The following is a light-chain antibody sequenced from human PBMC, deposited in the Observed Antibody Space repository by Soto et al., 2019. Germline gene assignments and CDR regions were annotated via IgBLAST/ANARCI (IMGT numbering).Light chain of an antibody. Sequence: EIVLTQSPATLSLSLGETATLSCRASQSVSSSLAWYQQKPGQTPRLLIYAASNMATGIPARFSGSGSGTDFTLTVSSLEPEDFAVYYCQQRSSWPLTFGEGTKVEIK. J-gene: IGKJ4*01. CDR3: QQRSSWPLT. V-gene: IGKV3-11*01. CDR1: QSVSSS. CDR2: AAS.